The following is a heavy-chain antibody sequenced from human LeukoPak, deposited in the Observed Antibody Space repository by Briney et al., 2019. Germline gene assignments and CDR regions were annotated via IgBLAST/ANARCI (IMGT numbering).Heavy chain of an antibody. J-gene: IGHJ4*02. V-gene: IGHV3-30*02. CDR1: GFTFSSYG. CDR2: IRYDGSNK. Sequence: GGSLRLSCAASGFTFSSYGMHWVRQAPGEGLGWVAFIRYDGSNKYYADSVKGRFTISRDNSKNTLYLQMNSLRAEDTAVYYCAKEYYDILTGYSTIDYWGQGTLVTVSS. D-gene: IGHD3-9*01. CDR3: AKEYYDILTGYSTIDY.